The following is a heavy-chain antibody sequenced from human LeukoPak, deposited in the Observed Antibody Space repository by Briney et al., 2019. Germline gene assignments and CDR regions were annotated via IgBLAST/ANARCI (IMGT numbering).Heavy chain of an antibody. CDR2: ISSSSSYI. V-gene: IGHV3-21*01. CDR3: ARGPYDILTGYSVDYFDY. CDR1: GFTFSSYS. Sequence: PGGSLRLSCAASGFTFSSYSMNWVRQAPGKGLEWVSSISSSSSYIYYADSVKGRFTISRDNAKNSLYLQMNSLRAEDTAVYYCARGPYDILTGYSVDYFDYWGQGTLVTVSS. J-gene: IGHJ4*02. D-gene: IGHD3-9*01.